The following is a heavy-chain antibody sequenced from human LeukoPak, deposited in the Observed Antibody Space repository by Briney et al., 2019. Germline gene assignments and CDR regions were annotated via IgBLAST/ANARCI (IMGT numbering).Heavy chain of an antibody. CDR2: IYYSGST. D-gene: IGHD2-2*01. Sequence: SETLSLTCTVSGGSISSSSYYRGWIRQPPGKGLEWIGSIYYSGSTYYNPSLKSRVTISVDTSKNQFSLKLSSVTAADTAVYYCARDQGKVPANWFDPWGQGTLVTVSS. CDR1: GGSISSSSYY. J-gene: IGHJ5*02. V-gene: IGHV4-39*07. CDR3: ARDQGKVPANWFDP.